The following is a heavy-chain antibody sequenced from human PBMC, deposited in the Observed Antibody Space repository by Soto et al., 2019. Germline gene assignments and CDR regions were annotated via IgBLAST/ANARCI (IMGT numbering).Heavy chain of an antibody. V-gene: IGHV3-73*02. Sequence: EVQLVESGGGLVQPGGSLKLSCAASGFTFSDSTMHWVRQASGKGLEWVGRIRNKANSYATAYAASVKGRFTGSRDDAKNTAYLQMTGLTTEDTAVYYCTSSFVVVTAIAASWGQGTLVTVSS. J-gene: IGHJ5*02. CDR1: GFTFSDST. CDR2: IRNKANSYAT. D-gene: IGHD2-21*02. CDR3: TSSFVVVTAIAAS.